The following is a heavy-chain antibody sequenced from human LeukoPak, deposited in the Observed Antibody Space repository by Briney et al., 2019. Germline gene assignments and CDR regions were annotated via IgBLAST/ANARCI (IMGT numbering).Heavy chain of an antibody. CDR2: ISGSGGFT. Sequence: PGGSLGLSCAASGFTFSSYAMSWVRQAPGRGPEWVSGISGSGGFTYYADSVKGRFTISRDNSKNTLYLQMNSLRAEDTAVYYCAKDTRGSYSWFDPWGQGTLVTVSS. CDR1: GFTFSSYA. V-gene: IGHV3-23*01. J-gene: IGHJ5*02. CDR3: AKDTRGSYSWFDP. D-gene: IGHD1-26*01.